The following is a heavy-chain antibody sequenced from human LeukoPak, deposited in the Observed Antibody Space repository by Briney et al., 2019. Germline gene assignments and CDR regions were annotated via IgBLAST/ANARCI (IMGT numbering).Heavy chain of an antibody. CDR3: ARAGGYDWEDFDY. CDR1: GFTFDDYG. CDR2: INWNGGGT. V-gene: IGHV3-20*04. Sequence: TGGSLRLSCAASGFTFDDYGMSWVRQAPGKGLEWVSGINWNGGGTGYADSVKGRFTISRDNAKNSLYLQMNSLRAEDTAVYYCARAGGYDWEDFDYWGQGTLVTVSS. D-gene: IGHD5-12*01. J-gene: IGHJ4*02.